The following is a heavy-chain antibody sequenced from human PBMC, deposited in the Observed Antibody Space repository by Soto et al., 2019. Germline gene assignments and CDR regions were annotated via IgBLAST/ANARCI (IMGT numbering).Heavy chain of an antibody. D-gene: IGHD3-10*01. CDR1: GFTFSGSA. J-gene: IGHJ5*02. CDR2: IRSKANSYAT. V-gene: IGHV3-73*02. Sequence: EVQLVESGGGLVQPGGSLKLSCAASGFTFSGSAIHWVRQASGKGLEWVGRIRSKANSYATEYGASVKGRFTIFRDASQSTAYLQLNSLRTEDTAVYYCSRHTGAGSRNVRFVPWGQGTLVTVSS. CDR3: SRHTGAGSRNVRFVP.